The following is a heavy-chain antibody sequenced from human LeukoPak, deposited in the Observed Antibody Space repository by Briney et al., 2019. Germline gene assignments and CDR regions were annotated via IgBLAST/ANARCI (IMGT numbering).Heavy chain of an antibody. CDR2: ISYDGSNE. D-gene: IGHD3-22*01. V-gene: IGHV3-30*01. CDR3: ARGEITLNYYDSSGYHDY. Sequence: GGSLRLSCAASGFTFSSYAMHWVRQAPGKGLEWVAVISYDGSNEYYADSVKGRFTISRDNSKNTLYLQMNSLRAEDTAVYYCARGEITLNYYDSSGYHDYWGQGTLVTVSS. CDR1: GFTFSSYA. J-gene: IGHJ4*02.